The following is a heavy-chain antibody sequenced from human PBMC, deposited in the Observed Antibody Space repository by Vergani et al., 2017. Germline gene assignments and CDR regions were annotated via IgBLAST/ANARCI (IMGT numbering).Heavy chain of an antibody. CDR2: ISGNNDDV. CDR1: GFTFSHYS. V-gene: IGHV3-21*04. J-gene: IGHJ3*02. Sequence: EVDLVESGGGLAQPGGSLRLSCVASGFTFSHYSMNWVRQAPGKGLEWVSSISGNNDDVYYADSVKGRFTISRDNAKNSLYLQMNSLRAEDTALYYCAKDTTVVTPLGGDAFDIWGQGTMVTVSS. CDR3: AKDTTVVTPLGGDAFDI. D-gene: IGHD4-23*01.